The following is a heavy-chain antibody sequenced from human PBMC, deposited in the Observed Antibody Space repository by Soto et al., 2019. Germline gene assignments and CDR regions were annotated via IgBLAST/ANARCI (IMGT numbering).Heavy chain of an antibody. CDR2: ISYDDRNK. J-gene: IGHJ4*02. V-gene: IGHV3-30*18. Sequence: QVQLVESGGGVVQPGRSLRLSCAASGFTFSSYGMHWVRQAPGKGLEWVAVISYDDRNKYYADSVKGRFTISRDNSKNTLYLQINSLRAEDTAVYYCANLGGGYCTSTDCPDYWGQGTLVTVSS. CDR3: ANLGGGYCTSTDCPDY. D-gene: IGHD2-2*01. CDR1: GFTFSSYG.